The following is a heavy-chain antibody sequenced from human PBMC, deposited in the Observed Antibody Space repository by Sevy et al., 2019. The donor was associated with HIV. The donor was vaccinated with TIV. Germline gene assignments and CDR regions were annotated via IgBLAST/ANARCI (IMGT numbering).Heavy chain of an antibody. D-gene: IGHD5-18*01. CDR1: GFTFSNAW. Sequence: GGSLRLSCAASGFTFSNAWMSWVRQAPGKGLEWVGRIKSKTDGGTTDYAAPVKGRFTISRDDSKNTLYLQMNSLKTEDTAVYYCTTGFINGYSYGPGYYSGLDVWGQVTTVTVSS. CDR2: IKSKTDGGTT. J-gene: IGHJ6*02. V-gene: IGHV3-15*01. CDR3: TTGFINGYSYGPGYYSGLDV.